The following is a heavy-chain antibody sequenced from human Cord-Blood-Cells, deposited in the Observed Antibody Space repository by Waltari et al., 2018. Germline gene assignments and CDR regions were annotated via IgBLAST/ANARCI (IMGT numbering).Heavy chain of an antibody. J-gene: IGHJ3*02. Sequence: QVQLVQSGAEVKKPGASVKVSCQASGYTFPSYSMPWVRQAPGQGLEWMGIINPSGGSTSYAQKFQGRVTMTRDTSTSTVYMELSSLRSEDTAVYYCARHGIVGATDAFDIWGQGTMVTVSS. CDR3: ARHGIVGATDAFDI. D-gene: IGHD1-26*01. V-gene: IGHV1-46*01. CDR1: GYTFPSYS. CDR2: INPSGGST.